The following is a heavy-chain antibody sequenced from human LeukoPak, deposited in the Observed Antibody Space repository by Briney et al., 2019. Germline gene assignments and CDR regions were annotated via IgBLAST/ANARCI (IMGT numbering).Heavy chain of an antibody. CDR3: ARVATYYYDSSGTNWFDP. CDR2: IYTSGST. CDR1: GGSISSYY. D-gene: IGHD3-22*01. J-gene: IGHJ5*02. V-gene: IGHV4-4*07. Sequence: SETLSLTCTVSGGSISSYYWSCIRQPAGKGLEWIGRIYTSGSTNYNPSLKSRVTMSVDTSKNQFSLKLSSVTAADTAVYYCARVATYYYDSSGTNWFDPWGQGTLVTVSS.